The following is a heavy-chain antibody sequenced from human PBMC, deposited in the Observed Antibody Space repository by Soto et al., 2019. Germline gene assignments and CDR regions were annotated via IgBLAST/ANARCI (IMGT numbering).Heavy chain of an antibody. CDR2: MYYDGRT. J-gene: IGHJ3*02. D-gene: IGHD5-12*01. Sequence: PSETLSLTCTVSLDSSTSHSWSWIRQPPGKGLEWIGYMYYDGRTNYNPSLNSRVTISADTSKNQFSLRLSYVTAADTAVYYCARDRLRGYGAFDIWGQGTMVTVSS. CDR1: LDSSTSHS. CDR3: ARDRLRGYGAFDI. V-gene: IGHV4-59*11.